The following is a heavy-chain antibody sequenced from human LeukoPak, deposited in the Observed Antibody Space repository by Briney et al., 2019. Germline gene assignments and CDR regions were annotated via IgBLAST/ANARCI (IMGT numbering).Heavy chain of an antibody. CDR2: INHSGST. CDR3: ARSSDILTGYFDY. D-gene: IGHD3-9*01. CDR1: GGSFSGYY. J-gene: IGHJ4*02. Sequence: SETLSLTCAVYGGSFSGYYWSWIRQPPGKGLEWIGEINHSGSTNYNPSLESRVTISVDRSKTQFSLNLNSVTAADTAVYYCARSSDILTGYFDYWGQGILVTVSS. V-gene: IGHV4-34*01.